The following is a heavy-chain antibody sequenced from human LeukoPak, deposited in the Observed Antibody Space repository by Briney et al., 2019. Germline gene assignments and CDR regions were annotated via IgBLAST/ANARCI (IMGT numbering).Heavy chain of an antibody. Sequence: GGSLRLSCAASGFTFSDNAMSWVRQAPGKGLEWVSTISRTTGTTYYADSVKGRFTNSRDNAKNTLYLQMNSLRAEDTAVYYCARDADRAFDIWGQGTMVTVSS. D-gene: IGHD3-22*01. J-gene: IGHJ3*02. CDR1: GFTFSDNA. V-gene: IGHV3-23*01. CDR3: ARDADRAFDI. CDR2: ISRTTGTT.